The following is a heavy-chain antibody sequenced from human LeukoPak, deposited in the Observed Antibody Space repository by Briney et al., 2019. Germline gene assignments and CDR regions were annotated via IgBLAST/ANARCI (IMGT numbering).Heavy chain of an antibody. CDR3: ARVGQWLVRYVFDY. D-gene: IGHD6-19*01. Sequence: GGSLRLSCAASGFTFDDYAMHWVRQAPGKGLEWVSGISWNSGSIGYADSVKGRFTISRDNAKNSLYLQMNSLRAEDTAVYYCARVGQWLVRYVFDYWGQGTLVTVSS. CDR1: GFTFDDYA. V-gene: IGHV3-9*01. J-gene: IGHJ4*02. CDR2: ISWNSGSI.